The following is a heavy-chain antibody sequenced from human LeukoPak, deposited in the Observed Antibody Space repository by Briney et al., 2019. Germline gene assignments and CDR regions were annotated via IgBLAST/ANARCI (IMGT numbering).Heavy chain of an antibody. D-gene: IGHD3/OR15-3a*01. CDR2: ISATGGRT. CDR3: AKYLDNYYYFGMDV. CDR1: GFTVSSTY. J-gene: IGHJ6*02. V-gene: IGHV3-23*01. Sequence: PGGSLRLSCAASGFTVSSTYMSWVRQAPGKGLEWVSAISATGGRTYHADSVKGRLTISRDNSKNTLYLQMNSLRAEDTAVYFCAKYLDNYYYFGMDVWGQGTTVTVSS.